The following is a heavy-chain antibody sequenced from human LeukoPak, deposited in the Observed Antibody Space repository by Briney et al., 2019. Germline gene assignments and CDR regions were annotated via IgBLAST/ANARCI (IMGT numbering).Heavy chain of an antibody. Sequence: ASVKVSCKASGYTFTGYYMHWVRQAPGQGLEWMGWINPKSGVTKYAQKFQGRVTMTRDTSISTAYMELSRLRSDDTAVYYCARDLGDYDILTGYFNWFDPWGQGTLVTVSS. D-gene: IGHD3-9*01. V-gene: IGHV1-2*02. CDR2: INPKSGVT. CDR3: ARDLGDYDILTGYFNWFDP. J-gene: IGHJ5*02. CDR1: GYTFTGYY.